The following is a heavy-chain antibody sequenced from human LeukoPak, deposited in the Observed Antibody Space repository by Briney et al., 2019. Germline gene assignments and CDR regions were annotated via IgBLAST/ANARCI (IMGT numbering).Heavy chain of an antibody. J-gene: IGHJ5*01. CDR1: GGSISSYY. D-gene: IGHD3-22*01. CDR3: AKAVYDRSGYLNWFGP. CDR2: IYYSGST. V-gene: IGHV4-59*01. Sequence: PSETLSLTCTVSGGSISSYYWSWIRQPPGKGLEWIGYIYYSGSTNYNPSLKSRVTISVDTSKNQFSLKLSSVTAADPSVYYCAKAVYDRSGYLNWFGPWGQGTLVTGPS.